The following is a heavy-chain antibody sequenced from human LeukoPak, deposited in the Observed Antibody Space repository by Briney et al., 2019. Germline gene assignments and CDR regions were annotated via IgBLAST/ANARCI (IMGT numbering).Heavy chain of an antibody. Sequence: GESLKISCKGSGYSFTSYWIGWVRQMPGKGLEWMGIIFPGDSDTRYSPSFQGQVTISADKSISTAYLQWSSLKASDTATYYCARQDYYDSSGYYQAYYFDYWGQGTLVTVSS. CDR3: ARQDYYDSSGYYQAYYFDY. V-gene: IGHV5-51*01. J-gene: IGHJ4*02. D-gene: IGHD3-22*01. CDR2: IFPGDSDT. CDR1: GYSFTSYW.